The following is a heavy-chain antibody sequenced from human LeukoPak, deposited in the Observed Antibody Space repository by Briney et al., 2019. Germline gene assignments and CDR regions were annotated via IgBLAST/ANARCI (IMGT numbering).Heavy chain of an antibody. Sequence: SGTLSLTCAVSGAPISSNNWWWSWIRQPPGKGLEWIGEINHSGSTNYNPSLKSRVTISVDTSKNQFSLKLSSVTAADTAVYYCARLKRVWSGYYTGGGLDYWGQGTLVTVSS. V-gene: IGHV4-4*02. J-gene: IGHJ4*02. CDR1: GAPISSNNW. D-gene: IGHD3-3*01. CDR2: INHSGST. CDR3: ARLKRVWSGYYTGGGLDY.